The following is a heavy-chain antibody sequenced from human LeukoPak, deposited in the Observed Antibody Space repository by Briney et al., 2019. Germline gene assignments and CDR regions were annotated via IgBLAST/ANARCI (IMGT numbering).Heavy chain of an antibody. Sequence: RASVTVSCKASGYTFTSYAMNWVRQAPGQGLEWMGWINTNTGNLTYAQGFTGRFVFSLDTSVSTAYLQICSLKAEDTAVYYCASRASYCGCDCLTHWGQGTLVTVSS. V-gene: IGHV7-4-1*01. CDR3: ASRASYCGCDCLTH. CDR1: GYTFTSYA. J-gene: IGHJ1*01. CDR2: INTNTGNL. D-gene: IGHD2-21*02.